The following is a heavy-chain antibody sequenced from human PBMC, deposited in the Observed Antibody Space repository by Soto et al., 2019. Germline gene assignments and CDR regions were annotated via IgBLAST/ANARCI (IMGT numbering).Heavy chain of an antibody. Sequence: GGSLRLSCAASGFTFSSYAMSWVRQAPGKGLEWVSAISGSGGSTYYADSVKGRFTISRDNSKNTLYLQMNSLRAEDTAVYYCAKDLREQQLVPSYYFDYWGQGTLVTVSS. V-gene: IGHV3-23*01. CDR1: GFTFSSYA. D-gene: IGHD6-13*01. CDR2: ISGSGGST. J-gene: IGHJ4*02. CDR3: AKDLREQQLVPSYYFDY.